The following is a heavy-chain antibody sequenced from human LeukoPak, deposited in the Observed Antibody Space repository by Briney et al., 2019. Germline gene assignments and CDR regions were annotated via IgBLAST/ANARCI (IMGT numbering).Heavy chain of an antibody. V-gene: IGHV1-2*02. CDR2: INPNSGGT. J-gene: IGHJ4*02. CDR3: ALHYDILTGYYNYFDY. CDR1: GYTFTGYY. Sequence: ASVKVSCKASGYTFTGYYMHWVRQAPGQGLEWMGWINPNSGGTNYAQKFQGRVTMTRDTSISTAYMELSRLRSDDTAVYYCALHYDILTGYYNYFDYWGQGTLVTVSS. D-gene: IGHD3-9*01.